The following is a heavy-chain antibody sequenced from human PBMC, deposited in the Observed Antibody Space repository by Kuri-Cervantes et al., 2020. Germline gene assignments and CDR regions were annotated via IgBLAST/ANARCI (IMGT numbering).Heavy chain of an antibody. D-gene: IGHD3-10*01. Sequence: SETLSLTCTVSDGSINSVSYYWGWIRQSPGKGLEWIGSVYFSGNTYSHSSLKSRVTILIDTSKNQFSLKLNSVTAADTAVYYCATLAVDSVGSGSYSYYFGYWGQGTLVTVSS. CDR2: VYFSGNT. V-gene: IGHV4-39*01. CDR3: ATLAVDSVGSGSYSYYFGY. CDR1: DGSINSVSYY. J-gene: IGHJ4*02.